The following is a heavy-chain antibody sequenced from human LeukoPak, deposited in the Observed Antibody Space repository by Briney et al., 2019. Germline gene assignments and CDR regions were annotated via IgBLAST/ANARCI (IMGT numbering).Heavy chain of an antibody. CDR2: INHSGST. Sequence: PSATLSLTCAVYGGSFSGYYWSWIRQPPGKGLEWIGEINHSGSTNYNPSLKSRVTISVDTSKNQFSLKLSSVTAADTAVYYCARGGGTVVTLIYWGQGTLVTVSS. CDR1: GGSFSGYY. J-gene: IGHJ4*02. V-gene: IGHV4-34*01. D-gene: IGHD4-23*01. CDR3: ARGGGTVVTLIY.